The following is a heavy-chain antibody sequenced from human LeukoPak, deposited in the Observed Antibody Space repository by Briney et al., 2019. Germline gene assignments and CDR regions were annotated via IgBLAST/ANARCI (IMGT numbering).Heavy chain of an antibody. CDR1: GFTFSSYA. CDR3: AKEHTYDILTGYYYFDY. J-gene: IGHJ4*02. Sequence: GGSLRLSCATSGFTFSSYAMSWVRQAPGKGLEWVSSINDRGDDTYYADSVKGRFTSSRDNLNNALYLQMNSLRTEDTAVYYCAKEHTYDILTGYYYFDYWGQGILVTVSP. CDR2: INDRGDDT. D-gene: IGHD3-9*01. V-gene: IGHV3-23*01.